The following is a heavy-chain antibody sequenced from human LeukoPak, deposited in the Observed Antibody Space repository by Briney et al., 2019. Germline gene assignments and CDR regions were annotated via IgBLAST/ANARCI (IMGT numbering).Heavy chain of an antibody. Sequence: GGSLRLSCAASGFTFSSYAMSWVRQAPGKGLEWVSAISGSGGSTYYAASVKGRFTISRDNSKNTLYLQMNSLRAEDTAVYYCAEAPSKDHWYFDLWGRGTLVTVSS. J-gene: IGHJ2*01. CDR2: ISGSGGST. CDR3: AEAPSKDHWYFDL. CDR1: GFTFSSYA. V-gene: IGHV3-23*01.